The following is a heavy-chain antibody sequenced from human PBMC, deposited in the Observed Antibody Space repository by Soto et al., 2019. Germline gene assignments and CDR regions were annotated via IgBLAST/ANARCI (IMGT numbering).Heavy chain of an antibody. Sequence: VGSLRLSCAASGFTFSSDSMNWVRQAPGKGLEWVSSISSSSSYIYYADSVKGRFTISRDNAKNSLYLQMNSLRAEDTAVYYCARAQTRYYYDSSGYYPQAFDYWGQGTLVTVSS. D-gene: IGHD3-22*01. V-gene: IGHV3-21*01. CDR2: ISSSSSYI. J-gene: IGHJ4*02. CDR1: GFTFSSDS. CDR3: ARAQTRYYYDSSGYYPQAFDY.